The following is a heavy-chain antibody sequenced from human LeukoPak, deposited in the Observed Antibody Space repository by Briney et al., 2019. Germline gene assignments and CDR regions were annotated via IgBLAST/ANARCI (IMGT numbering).Heavy chain of an antibody. Sequence: GGSLRLSCAASGFTFSSYAMSWVRPAPGKGLEWVSYISSSSSYTNYADSVKGRFTISRDNAKNSLYLQMNSLRAEDTAVYYCASRSSSLGYWGQGTLVTVSS. D-gene: IGHD6-13*01. V-gene: IGHV3-21*05. CDR3: ASRSSSLGY. J-gene: IGHJ4*02. CDR1: GFTFSSYA. CDR2: ISSSSSYT.